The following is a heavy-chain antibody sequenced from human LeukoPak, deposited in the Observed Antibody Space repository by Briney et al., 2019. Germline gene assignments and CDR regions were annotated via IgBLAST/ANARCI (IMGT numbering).Heavy chain of an antibody. CDR2: INPNSGGT. CDR3: ARVPNTRYTLDV. V-gene: IGHV1-2*02. CDR1: GYTFTGYY. Sequence: ASVKVSCKASGYTFTGYYMHWVRQAPGQGLEWMGWINPNSGGTNYAQKFQGRVTMTRDTSISTAYMELSRLRSDDTAVYYCARVPNTRYTLDVWGKGTTVTVSS. D-gene: IGHD1-14*01. J-gene: IGHJ6*04.